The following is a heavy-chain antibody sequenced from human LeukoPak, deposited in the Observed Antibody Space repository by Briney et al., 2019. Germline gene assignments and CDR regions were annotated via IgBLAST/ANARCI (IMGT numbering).Heavy chain of an antibody. V-gene: IGHV3-23*01. CDR1: GFTFSSYA. D-gene: IGHD3-16*02. Sequence: GGSLRLSCAASGFTFSSYAMSWVRQAPGKGLEWVSAISSSGGSTYYADSVKGRFTISRDNSKNTLYLQMNSLRAEDTAVYYCAKDRSYRRDFDYWGQGTLVTVSS. CDR2: ISSSGGST. J-gene: IGHJ4*02. CDR3: AKDRSYRRDFDY.